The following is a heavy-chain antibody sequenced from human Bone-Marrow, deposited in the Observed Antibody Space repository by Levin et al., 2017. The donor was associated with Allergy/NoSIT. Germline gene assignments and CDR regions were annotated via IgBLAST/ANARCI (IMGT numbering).Heavy chain of an antibody. Sequence: TSSETLSLTCTVSGGSISGYYWSWIRQPPGKGLEWIAHIHYSGATNYNPSLKSRVTVSVDTSKNQFSLKLTSVTAADTAVYYCARHYASGTYPLDYWGQGTLVTVSS. V-gene: IGHV4-59*01. CDR1: GGSISGYY. CDR3: ARHYASGTYPLDY. D-gene: IGHD3-10*01. CDR2: IHYSGAT. J-gene: IGHJ4*02.